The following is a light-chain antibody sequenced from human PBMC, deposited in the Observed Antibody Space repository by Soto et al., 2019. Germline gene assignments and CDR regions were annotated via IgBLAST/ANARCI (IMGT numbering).Light chain of an antibody. V-gene: IGLV2-8*01. CDR1: SSDVGGYNY. CDR2: EVN. J-gene: IGLJ1*01. Sequence: QSVMTQPPSASGSPGQSFTICCTGTSSDVGGYNYVSWYQQHPGKAPKIMIYEVNKRPSGVPDRFWGSKSGNTESLTISGLQAEDEAEYHCCSYAGTYYVFGTGTKVTV. CDR3: CSYAGTYYV.